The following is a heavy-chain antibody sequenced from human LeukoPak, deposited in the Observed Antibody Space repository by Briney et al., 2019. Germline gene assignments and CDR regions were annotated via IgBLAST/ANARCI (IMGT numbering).Heavy chain of an antibody. CDR1: GFTFSDYY. J-gene: IGHJ4*02. V-gene: IGHV3-11*01. CDR2: ITSNGATI. CDR3: ARGMRFDY. Sequence: GGSLRLSCAASGFTFSDYYMNWIRQAPGKGLEWISYITSNGATIYYADSVKGRFTISRDSAKNSLYLQMNSLRAEDTAVYYCARGMRFDYWGQGTLVTASS.